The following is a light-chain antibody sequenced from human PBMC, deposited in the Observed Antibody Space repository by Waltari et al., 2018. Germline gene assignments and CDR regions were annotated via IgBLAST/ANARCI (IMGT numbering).Light chain of an antibody. CDR2: AAS. CDR3: QQLNSYPPGLT. J-gene: IGKJ4*01. Sequence: DIQLTQSPSFLSASVGDRVTITSRASQGISSYLAWYQQKPWKAPKLLIYAASTLQSGVPSRFSGSGSGTEFTLTISSLQPEDFATYYCQQLNSYPPGLTFGGGTKVEIK. V-gene: IGKV1-9*01. CDR1: QGISSY.